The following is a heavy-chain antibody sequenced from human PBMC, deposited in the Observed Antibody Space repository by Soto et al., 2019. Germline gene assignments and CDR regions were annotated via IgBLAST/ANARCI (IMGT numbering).Heavy chain of an antibody. J-gene: IGHJ4*02. D-gene: IGHD1-1*01. Sequence: SETLSLTCAVSGGSISSGGYSWSWIRQPPGKGLEWIGYIYHSGSTYYNPSLKSRVTISVDRSKNQFSLKLSSVTAADTAVYYCARDQGTGDFDYWGQGTPVTVSS. CDR1: GGSISSGGYS. CDR2: IYHSGST. CDR3: ARDQGTGDFDY. V-gene: IGHV4-30-2*01.